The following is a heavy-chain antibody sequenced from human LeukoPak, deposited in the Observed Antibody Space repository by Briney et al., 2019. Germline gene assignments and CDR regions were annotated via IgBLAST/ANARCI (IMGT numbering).Heavy chain of an antibody. Sequence: GGSLRLSCQTSGFVFSNYGMHWFGRPPAKGLDWLAFVRYDESNEYYADSVKGRFTISRDNSRNTLYLQMNSLRAEDTGVYSCAKDSNSGYVSVGPDYWGLGTLVTVSS. J-gene: IGHJ4*02. D-gene: IGHD5-12*01. CDR1: GFVFSNYG. V-gene: IGHV3-30*02. CDR2: VRYDESNE. CDR3: AKDSNSGYVSVGPDY.